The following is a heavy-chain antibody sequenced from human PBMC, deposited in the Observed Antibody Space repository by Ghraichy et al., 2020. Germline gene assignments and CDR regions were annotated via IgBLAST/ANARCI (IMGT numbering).Heavy chain of an antibody. V-gene: IGHV3-48*02. CDR2: ISSSSSTI. J-gene: IGHJ4*02. Sequence: LSLTCAASGFTFSSYSMNWVRQAPGKGLEWVSYISSSSSTIYYADSVKGRFTISRDNAKNSLYLQMNSLRDEDTAVYYCARDRTVTRGEYYVDYWGQGTLVTVSS. CDR1: GFTFSSYS. D-gene: IGHD4-17*01. CDR3: ARDRTVTRGEYYVDY.